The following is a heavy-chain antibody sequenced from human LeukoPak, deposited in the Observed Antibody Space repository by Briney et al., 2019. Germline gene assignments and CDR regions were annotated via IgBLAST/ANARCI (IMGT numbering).Heavy chain of an antibody. CDR2: INQNGSEK. CDR3: ARDQGAGSDY. D-gene: IGHD6-19*01. CDR1: GFTCNNYW. Sequence: GGSLRLSCTASGFTCNNYWMNWVRQAPGKGLQWVDNINQNGSEKYYVDSVKGRFTISRDNAKNSLYLQMDSLRAEDTAVYSCARDQGAGSDYWGQGTLVTVSS. J-gene: IGHJ4*02. V-gene: IGHV3-7*01.